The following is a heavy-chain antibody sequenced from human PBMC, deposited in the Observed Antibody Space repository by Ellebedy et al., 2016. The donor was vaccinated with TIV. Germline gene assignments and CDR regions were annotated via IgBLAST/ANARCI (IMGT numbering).Heavy chain of an antibody. CDR2: ISYDGSNK. D-gene: IGHD1-14*01. Sequence: GESLKISCVASGLTFSNYSMNWVRQAPGKGLEWVAVISYDGSNKYYADFVKGRFAISRDSAKNTVYLQLNSLGVEDTAMYYCARVGTTGFDAWGQGTLVTVSS. J-gene: IGHJ4*02. CDR3: ARVGTTGFDA. V-gene: IGHV3-30*03. CDR1: GLTFSNYS.